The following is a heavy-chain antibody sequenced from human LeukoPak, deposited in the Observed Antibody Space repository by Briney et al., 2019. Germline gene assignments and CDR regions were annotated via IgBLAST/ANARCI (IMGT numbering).Heavy chain of an antibody. Sequence: GGSLRLSCTASGFTFGDYAMSWFRQAPGKGLEWVGFIRSKAYGGTTDYAAPVKGRFTISRDDSKNTLYLQMNSLKTEDTAVYYCTTGSGSYFDYWGQGTLVTVSS. J-gene: IGHJ4*02. D-gene: IGHD1-26*01. CDR3: TTGSGSYFDY. CDR2: IRSKAYGGTT. V-gene: IGHV3-49*03. CDR1: GFTFGDYA.